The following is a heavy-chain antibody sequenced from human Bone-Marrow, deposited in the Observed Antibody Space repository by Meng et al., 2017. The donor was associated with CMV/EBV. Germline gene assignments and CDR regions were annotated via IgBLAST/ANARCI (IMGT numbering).Heavy chain of an antibody. J-gene: IGHJ4*02. D-gene: IGHD2-2*01. Sequence: GSLRLSCTVSGGSIGSYYWSWIRQPPGKRLEWIGYIYYSGSTNYNPYLKSRVTISVDTSKNQFSLKLSSVTAAATAVYYCARGAGVVPAGKRGGGFDYWGQGTLVTVSS. CDR1: GGSIGSYY. CDR2: IYYSGST. CDR3: ARGAGVVPAGKRGGGFDY. V-gene: IGHV4-59*12.